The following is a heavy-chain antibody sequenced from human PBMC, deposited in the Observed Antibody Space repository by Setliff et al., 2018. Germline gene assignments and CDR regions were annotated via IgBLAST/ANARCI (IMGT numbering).Heavy chain of an antibody. CDR1: GYTFTSYD. CDR3: TRGKMDVVAAAGKYCAMDV. CDR2: MNPNSGNT. V-gene: IGHV1-8*03. Sequence: GASVKVSCKASGYTFTSYDINWVRQATGQGLEWMGWMNPNSGNTGYARKFQDRVKITADESNNTVYIEFSSLRSEDSAVYYCTRGKMDVVAAAGKYCAMDVWGQGTTVTVSS. J-gene: IGHJ6*02. D-gene: IGHD6-13*01.